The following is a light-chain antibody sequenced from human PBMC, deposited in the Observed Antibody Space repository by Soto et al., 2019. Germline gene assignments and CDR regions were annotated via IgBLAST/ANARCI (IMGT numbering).Light chain of an antibody. J-gene: IGKJ1*01. CDR3: QRYNNWPRT. CDR1: QSVSSN. V-gene: IGKV3-15*01. Sequence: EIVMTQSPATLSVSPGERATLSCRASQSVSSNLAWYQQKPGQAPRLLIYGASTRATGIPARFSGSGSGTEFTLTISSLQSEDSAVYYCQRYNNWPRTFGQGTKVEIK. CDR2: GAS.